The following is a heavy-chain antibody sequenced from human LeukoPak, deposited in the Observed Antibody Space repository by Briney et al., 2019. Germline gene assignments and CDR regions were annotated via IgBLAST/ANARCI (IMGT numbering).Heavy chain of an antibody. CDR1: GFTFSNFV. CDR2: INPGGSSI. Sequence: PGGSLRLSCAASGFTFSNFVMSWVRQVPGKGLVWVARINPGGSSITYADSVKGRFTIPRDNAKNTLYLQMDSLRAEDTGVYYCARSNQADDYWGQGTLVTVSS. V-gene: IGHV3-74*01. D-gene: IGHD1-14*01. J-gene: IGHJ4*02. CDR3: ARSNQADDY.